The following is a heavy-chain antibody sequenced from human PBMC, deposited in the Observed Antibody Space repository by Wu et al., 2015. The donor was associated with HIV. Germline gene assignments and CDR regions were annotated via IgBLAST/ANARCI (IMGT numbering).Heavy chain of an antibody. CDR1: GGTFSSYA. CDR3: AMSLTMIVVVITVTKYVYYYYYGMDV. J-gene: IGHJ6*02. V-gene: IGHV1-69*13. CDR2: IIPIFGTA. Sequence: QVQLVQSGAEVKKPGSSVKVSCKASGGTFSSYAISWVRQAPGQGLEWMGRIIPIFGTANYAQKFQGRVTITADESTSTAYMELSSLRSEDTAVYYCAMSLTMIVVVITVTKYVYYYYYGMDVVGQGTTVTVSS. D-gene: IGHD3-22*01.